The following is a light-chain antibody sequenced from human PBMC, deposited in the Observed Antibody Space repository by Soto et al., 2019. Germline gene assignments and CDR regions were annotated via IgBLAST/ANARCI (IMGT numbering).Light chain of an antibody. CDR2: ANK. CDR3: QSYDSSLSGFYV. V-gene: IGLV1-40*01. J-gene: IGLJ1*01. CDR1: SSNIGAGFV. Sequence: QSVLTQPPSVSVAPGQSVTISCTGSSSNIGAGFVVNWYQQVPGTAPKLLIYANKNRPSGVPDRFSGSKSGTSASLAITGLQAKDEADYYCQSYDSSLSGFYVFGTGTKVTVL.